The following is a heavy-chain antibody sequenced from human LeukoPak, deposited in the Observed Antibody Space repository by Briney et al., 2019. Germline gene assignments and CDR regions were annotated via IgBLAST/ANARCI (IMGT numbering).Heavy chain of an antibody. CDR2: IHYTGRT. V-gene: IGHV4-39*01. J-gene: IGHJ5*02. CDR3: ARQGSMTRGGYWLDP. D-gene: IGHD3-10*01. CDR1: GASINTTNFY. Sequence: SETLSLTCTVSGASINTTNFYWAWIRQPPGKGLESIGNIHYTGRTYSNASLNSRVTISVDTSKNQFSLKLTSVSAADTAVYYCARQGSMTRGGYWLDPWGRGTLVIVS.